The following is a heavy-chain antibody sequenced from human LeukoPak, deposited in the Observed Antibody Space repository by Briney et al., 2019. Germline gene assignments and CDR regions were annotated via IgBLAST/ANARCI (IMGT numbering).Heavy chain of an antibody. V-gene: IGHV4-34*01. J-gene: IGHJ4*02. CDR2: INHSGST. CDR1: GGSFSGYY. D-gene: IGHD3-10*01. CDR3: AGVGYGSGSYYYFDY. Sequence: SETLSLTCAVYGGSFSGYYWSWIRQPPGKGLEWIGEINHSGSTNYNPSLKSRVTISVDTSKNQFSLKLSSVTAADTAVYYCAGVGYGSGSYYYFDYWGQGTLVTVSS.